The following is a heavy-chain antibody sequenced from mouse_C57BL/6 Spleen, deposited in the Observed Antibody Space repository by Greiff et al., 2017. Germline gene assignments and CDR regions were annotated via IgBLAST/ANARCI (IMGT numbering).Heavy chain of an antibody. Sequence: DVKLVESGGGLVKPGGSLKLSCAASGFTFSSYAMSWVRQTPEKRLEWVATISDGGSYTYYPDNVKGRFTISRDNAKNNLYLQMSHLKSEDTAMYYCARDLKLGFDYWGQGTTLTVSS. V-gene: IGHV5-4*01. CDR3: ARDLKLGFDY. CDR1: GFTFSSYA. D-gene: IGHD4-1*01. J-gene: IGHJ2*01. CDR2: ISDGGSYT.